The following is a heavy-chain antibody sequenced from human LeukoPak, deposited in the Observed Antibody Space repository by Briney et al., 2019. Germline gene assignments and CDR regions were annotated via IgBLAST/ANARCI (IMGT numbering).Heavy chain of an antibody. CDR3: AREESDWFDP. J-gene: IGHJ5*02. CDR1: GGSISSGDYC. V-gene: IGHV4-30-2*02. CDR2: IHHSGNT. Sequence: SQTLSLICTVSGGSISSGDYCWSWIRQPPGKDLEWIGYIHHSGNTYYNPSLKSRVTISVDTSKNQFSLRLSSVTAADTAVYYCAREESDWFDPWGQGTLVTVSS.